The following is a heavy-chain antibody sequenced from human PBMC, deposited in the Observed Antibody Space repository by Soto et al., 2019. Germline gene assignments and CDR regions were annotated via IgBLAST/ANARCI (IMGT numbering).Heavy chain of an antibody. Sequence: LSLTCTVSGGSVSSGSYYWSWIRQPPGKGLEWIGYIYYSGGTNYNPSLKSRVTISVDTSKNQFSLKLSSVTAEDTAVYYCARDMGSASTYTDAFAIWGQGKMVTVSS. CDR2: IYYSGGT. CDR1: GGSVSSGSYY. V-gene: IGHV4-61*01. D-gene: IGHD6-25*01. CDR3: ARDMGSASTYTDAFAI. J-gene: IGHJ3*02.